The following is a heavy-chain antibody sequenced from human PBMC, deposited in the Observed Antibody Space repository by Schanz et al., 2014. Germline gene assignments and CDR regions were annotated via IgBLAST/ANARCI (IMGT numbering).Heavy chain of an antibody. CDR3: AKQIHYDILTVTRN. CDR1: GFTLSSYA. J-gene: IGHJ4*02. V-gene: IGHV3-30-3*01. D-gene: IGHD3-9*01. Sequence: QVQLVESGGGVVQPGRSLRLSCAAYGFTLSSYAMHWVRQAPGKGLEWVAVISYDGSNKYYADSVKGRFTISRDNSKNTLYLQMNTLRAEDTAVYYCAKQIHYDILTVTRNWGQGTLVTGSS. CDR2: ISYDGSNK.